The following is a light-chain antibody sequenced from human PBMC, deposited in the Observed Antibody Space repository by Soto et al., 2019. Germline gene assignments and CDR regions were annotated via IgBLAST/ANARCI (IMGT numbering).Light chain of an antibody. J-gene: IGLJ1*01. CDR1: ISDVAGYRY. V-gene: IGLV2-11*01. CDR3: CSYACSHTKYV. CDR2: DVT. Sequence: ALTQPGSVCGSPGQSFTISCTGTISDVAGYRYVSWYQQHPGKAPKVIIYDVTQRPSGVPDRFSGSKSGNAASLTISGLQAEDEADYYCCSYACSHTKYVFGSGTKVTVL.